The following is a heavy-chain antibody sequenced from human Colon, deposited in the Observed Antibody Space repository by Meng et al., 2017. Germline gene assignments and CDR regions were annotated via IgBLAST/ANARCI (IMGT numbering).Heavy chain of an antibody. CDR2: IYSGGST. CDR1: GFTVSSNY. D-gene: IGHD5-24*01. Sequence: GESLMISCAASGFTVSSNYMSWVRQAPGKGLEWVSVIYSGGSTYYADTVKSRSTIPRDNSKNTLYLQMNSLRAEDTAVYYCARAALEMATLSAFDIWGQGTMVTVSS. V-gene: IGHV3-66*02. J-gene: IGHJ3*02. CDR3: ARAALEMATLSAFDI.